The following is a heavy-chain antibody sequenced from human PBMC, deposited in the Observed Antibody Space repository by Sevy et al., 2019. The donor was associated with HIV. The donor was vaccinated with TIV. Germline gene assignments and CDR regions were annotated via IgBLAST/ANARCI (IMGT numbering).Heavy chain of an antibody. Sequence: GGSLRLSCAASGFAFSDYYMSWIRQAPGKGLEWLSYISETGDIINHADSVKGRFTISRDNAKNSVFLQVNRLRAEDTAMYYCARDDSFDMWGQGTMVTVSS. CDR1: GFAFSDYY. CDR2: ISETGDII. CDR3: ARDDSFDM. J-gene: IGHJ3*02. V-gene: IGHV3-11*01.